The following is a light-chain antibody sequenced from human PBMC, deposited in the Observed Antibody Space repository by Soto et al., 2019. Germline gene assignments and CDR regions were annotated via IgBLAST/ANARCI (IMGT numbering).Light chain of an antibody. CDR2: EDD. V-gene: IGLV6-57*02. CDR1: GGSFASNY. J-gene: IGLJ3*02. Sequence: NFMLTQPHSVSESPGKTITISCSGSGGSFASNYVQWYQRRPGSAPTTVIFEDDRRPSGVSDRFSGSIDSSSNSASLTISGLKTEDEAEYYCQSYDHNKWVFGGGTKVTVL. CDR3: QSYDHNKWV.